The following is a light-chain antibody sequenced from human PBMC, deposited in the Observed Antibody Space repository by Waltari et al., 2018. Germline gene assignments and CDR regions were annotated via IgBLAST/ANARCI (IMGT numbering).Light chain of an antibody. Sequence: SYKLTQPLSVSVALGQTATITCEEDNIGSKNVHWYQQKPGRAPVAVIFRDSTRPSALPERFSGSNSGNTATLTISEAQAGDEADYCCQVWDRSTVIFGGGTKLTVL. V-gene: IGLV3-9*01. CDR3: QVWDRSTVI. J-gene: IGLJ2*01. CDR2: RDS. CDR1: NIGSKN.